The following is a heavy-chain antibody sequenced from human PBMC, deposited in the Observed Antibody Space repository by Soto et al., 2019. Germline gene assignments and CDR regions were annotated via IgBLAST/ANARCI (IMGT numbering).Heavy chain of an antibody. Sequence: EVQLLESGGGLAQPGGSLTLSCVASGFTFSDYAMSWVRQAPGKGLEWVSTITGGGAYIYYADSVKGRFTISRDNAKNSLSLQMNSLRAEDTAVYYCVRTLRTTVSSGYFYGMDVWGQGTTVTVSS. CDR1: GFTFSDYA. D-gene: IGHD4-17*01. CDR2: ITGGGAYI. V-gene: IGHV3-23*01. CDR3: VRTLRTTVSSGYFYGMDV. J-gene: IGHJ6*02.